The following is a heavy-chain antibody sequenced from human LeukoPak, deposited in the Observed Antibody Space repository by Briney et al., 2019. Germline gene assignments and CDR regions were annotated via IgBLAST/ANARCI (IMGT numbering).Heavy chain of an antibody. CDR3: ARHLKRGITIFGVVLGAVDY. V-gene: IGHV4-39*01. CDR1: RGSISSSSYY. Sequence: SETLSLTCTVSRGSISSSSYYWGWIRQPPGGGLEWIGNIYYSGSTYYNPSLKSRVTISVDTSKNQFSLKLSSMTAPDTAVYYCARHLKRGITIFGVVLGAVDYWGQGTLVTVSS. D-gene: IGHD3-3*01. CDR2: IYYSGST. J-gene: IGHJ4*02.